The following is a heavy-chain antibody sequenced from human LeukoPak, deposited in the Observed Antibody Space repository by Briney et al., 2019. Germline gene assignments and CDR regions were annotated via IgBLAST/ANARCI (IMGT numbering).Heavy chain of an antibody. D-gene: IGHD3-22*01. CDR3: ARAESSAFMMILMVGGVVDY. V-gene: IGHV1-2*02. CDR1: GYTFRAYY. Sequence: ASVKVSCKASGYTFRAYYMHWVRQAPGQGLEWMGWINPNSGGTDYAQKFQGRVTMTRDTSITTAYMELSSLRSDDTAVYYCARAESSAFMMILMVGGVVDYWGQGTLVTVSS. J-gene: IGHJ4*02. CDR2: INPNSGGT.